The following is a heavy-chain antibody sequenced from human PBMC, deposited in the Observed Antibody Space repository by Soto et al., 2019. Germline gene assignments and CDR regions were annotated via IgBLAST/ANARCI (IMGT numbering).Heavy chain of an antibody. J-gene: IGHJ4*02. Sequence: KLSCAASGLTLSSYAMSYVRQAPGKELEWVSAISGSGGSTYYADSVKGRFTISRDNSKNTLYLQMNSLRAEDTAVYYCAKYILDRLRYLDWLFANWGQGTLVIVSS. V-gene: IGHV3-23*01. D-gene: IGHD3-9*01. CDR3: AKYILDRLRYLDWLFAN. CDR2: ISGSGGST. CDR1: GLTLSSYA.